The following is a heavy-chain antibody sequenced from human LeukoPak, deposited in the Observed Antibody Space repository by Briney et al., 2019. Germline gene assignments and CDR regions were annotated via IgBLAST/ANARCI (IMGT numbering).Heavy chain of an antibody. J-gene: IGHJ4*02. Sequence: GGSLRLSCAASGFTLSTYSLNWVRQAPGKGLEWVSSISSSSLYIYYADSVKGRFTISRDNAKNSLFLQMNSLRAEDTAVYYCARDKRDPQDYWGQGTLVTVSS. CDR2: ISSSSLYI. V-gene: IGHV3-21*01. CDR3: ARDKRDPQDY. CDR1: GFTLSTYS.